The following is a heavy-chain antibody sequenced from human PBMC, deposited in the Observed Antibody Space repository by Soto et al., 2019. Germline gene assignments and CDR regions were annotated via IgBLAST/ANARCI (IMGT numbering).Heavy chain of an antibody. CDR3: VKVSTFYDILTGYYSTNFFDP. J-gene: IGHJ5*02. V-gene: IGHV3-64D*06. Sequence: LRLSCSASGFTFSEYSMHWVRQAPLKGLQYVSTISSDGDITYYADSVKGRFTISRDNSKNTLYLQMNSLRPEDTAVYYCVKVSTFYDILTGYYSTNFFDPWGQGTLVTVSS. D-gene: IGHD3-9*01. CDR1: GFTFSEYS. CDR2: ISSDGDIT.